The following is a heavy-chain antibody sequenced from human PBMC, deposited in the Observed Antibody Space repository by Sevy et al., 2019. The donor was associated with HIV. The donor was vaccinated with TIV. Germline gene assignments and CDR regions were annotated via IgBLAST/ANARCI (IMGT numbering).Heavy chain of an antibody. J-gene: IGHJ4*02. CDR3: AKWSASDTAMVRAFDY. V-gene: IGHV3-23*01. D-gene: IGHD5-18*01. CDR2: ISGSGGST. Sequence: GGSLRLSCAASGFTFSSYAMSWVRQAPGKGLEWVSAISGSGGSTYYADSVKGRFTISRDNSKNTLYLQMNSLRAEDTAVYYWAKWSASDTAMVRAFDYWGQGTLVTVSS. CDR1: GFTFSSYA.